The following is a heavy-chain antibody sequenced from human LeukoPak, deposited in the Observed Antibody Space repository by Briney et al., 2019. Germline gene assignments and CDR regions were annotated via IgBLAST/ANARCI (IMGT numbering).Heavy chain of an antibody. D-gene: IGHD1-26*01. CDR3: ARGRGSYSFDY. Sequence: ASVKVSCKAPGYTFTGYYMYWVRQAPGQGLEWMGWINPNSGDTNYAQKFQGSVTMTRDTSISTAYMELSRLRSDDTAVYYCARGRGSYSFDYWGQGTLVTVSS. CDR2: INPNSGDT. CDR1: GYTFTGYY. V-gene: IGHV1-2*02. J-gene: IGHJ4*02.